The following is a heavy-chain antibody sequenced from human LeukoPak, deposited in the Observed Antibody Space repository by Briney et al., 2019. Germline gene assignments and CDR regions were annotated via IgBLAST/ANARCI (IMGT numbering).Heavy chain of an antibody. J-gene: IGHJ4*02. CDR2: IYYSGST. CDR3: ARDDYYGSGAHDY. CDR1: GGSISSYY. V-gene: IGHV4-59*01. D-gene: IGHD3-10*01. Sequence: SETLSLTCTVSGGSISSYYWSWIRQPPGKGLEWIGYIYYSGSTNYNPSPESRVTISVDTSKNQFSLKLSSVTAADTAVYYCARDDYYGSGAHDYWGQGTLVTVSS.